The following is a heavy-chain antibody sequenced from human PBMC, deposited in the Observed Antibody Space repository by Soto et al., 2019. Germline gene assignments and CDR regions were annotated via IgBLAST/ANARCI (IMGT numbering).Heavy chain of an antibody. CDR2: ISAYNGNT. J-gene: IGHJ4*02. CDR3: ARESPPADY. Sequence: QVQLVQSGAEVKKPGASVKVSCKASGYTFTSYGISWVRQAPGQGLEWMGWISAYNGNTNYAQKPQXXXTXXTDTSTSTASMELTSLRSDDTAVYYCARESPPADYWGQGTLVTVSS. CDR1: GYTFTSYG. V-gene: IGHV1-18*01.